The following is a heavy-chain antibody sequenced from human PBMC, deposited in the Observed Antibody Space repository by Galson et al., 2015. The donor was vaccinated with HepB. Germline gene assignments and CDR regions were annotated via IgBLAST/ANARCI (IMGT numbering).Heavy chain of an antibody. CDR1: TFTFSAYG. D-gene: IGHD4-17*01. CDR3: ARHNGDYGLYAFDI. CDR2: IWYDGSSQ. V-gene: IGHV3-33*01. Sequence: SLRLSCAASTFTFSAYGMHWVRQAPGKGLEWVALIWYDGSSQYYVDSVRGRFTISRDNSKNTLYLQMNSLRADDTAVYYCARHNGDYGLYAFDIWGQGTMVTVSS. J-gene: IGHJ3*02.